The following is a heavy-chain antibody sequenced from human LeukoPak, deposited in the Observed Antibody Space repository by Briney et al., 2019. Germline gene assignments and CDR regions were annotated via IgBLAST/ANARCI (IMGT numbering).Heavy chain of an antibody. CDR2: ISYDGSNK. CDR3: AKDQNWFIDY. CDR1: GFTFSSYG. V-gene: IGHV3-30*18. D-gene: IGHD3-9*01. Sequence: PGRSLRLSCAASGFTFSSYGMHWVRQAPGKGLEWVAVISYDGSNKYYADSVKGRFTISRDNSKNTLYLQMNSLRAEDTAVYYCAKDQNWFIDYWGQGTLVTVSS. J-gene: IGHJ4*02.